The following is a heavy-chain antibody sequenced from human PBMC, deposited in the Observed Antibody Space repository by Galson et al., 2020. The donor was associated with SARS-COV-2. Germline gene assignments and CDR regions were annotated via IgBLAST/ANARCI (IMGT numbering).Heavy chain of an antibody. D-gene: IGHD5-18*01. V-gene: IGHV3-53*01. J-gene: IGHJ3*02. CDR2: IYTGGST. Sequence: GESPKTSRAVSGFMVSSNYMSWVRQAPGKGLEWVSVIYTGGSTYYADSVNGRFTISKDNSKNMVYLQMNNLRPEDTAVYFCARDTRGSSINGVERAFDIWGQGTMVAVSS. CDR3: ARDTRGSSINGVERAFDI. CDR1: GFMVSSNY.